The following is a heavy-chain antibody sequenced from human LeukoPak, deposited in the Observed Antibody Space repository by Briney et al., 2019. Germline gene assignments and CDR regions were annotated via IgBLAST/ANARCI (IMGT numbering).Heavy chain of an antibody. CDR3: ARLVVPEAFDFGS. CDR2: IHHSGSA. V-gene: IGHV4-59*08. J-gene: IGHJ4*02. Sequence: SETLSLTCSVSSGSITTYYWNWIRQAPGKEPEWIGYIHHSGSANYNPSLKSRVTLSIDTSKDQFFLRLTSVTAADTAVYYCARLVVPEAFDFGSWGQGTLVTVSS. CDR1: SGSITTYY. D-gene: IGHD2-2*01.